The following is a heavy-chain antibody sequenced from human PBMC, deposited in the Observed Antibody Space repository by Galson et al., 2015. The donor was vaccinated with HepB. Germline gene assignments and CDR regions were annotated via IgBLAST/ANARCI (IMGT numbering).Heavy chain of an antibody. CDR2: IDWDDDK. J-gene: IGHJ2*01. CDR3: ARGRYSVSSFDWYFDV. V-gene: IGHV2-70*01. D-gene: IGHD1-26*01. CDR1: GFSLSSTGMC. Sequence: PALVKPTQPLTLTCSFSGFSLSSTGMCVGWIRQPPGKALEWLALIDWDDDKFYNTSLKTRLTISKDTSKNQVVFTMTNIDPVDPATDYCARGRYSVSSFDWYFDVWGRGTLVAVSS.